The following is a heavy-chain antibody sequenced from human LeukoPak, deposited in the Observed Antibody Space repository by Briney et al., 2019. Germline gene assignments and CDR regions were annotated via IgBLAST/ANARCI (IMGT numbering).Heavy chain of an antibody. CDR2: INPSGGST. V-gene: IGHV1-46*01. CDR3: ARALPPLGFLEWLEYYGMDV. Sequence: EASVNVSCKASGYTFTSYYMHWVRQAPGQGLEWMGIINPSGGSTSYAQKFQGRVTMTRDTSTSTVYMELSSLRSEDTAVYYCARALPPLGFLEWLEYYGMDVWGQGTTVTVSS. CDR1: GYTFTSYY. D-gene: IGHD3-3*02. J-gene: IGHJ6*02.